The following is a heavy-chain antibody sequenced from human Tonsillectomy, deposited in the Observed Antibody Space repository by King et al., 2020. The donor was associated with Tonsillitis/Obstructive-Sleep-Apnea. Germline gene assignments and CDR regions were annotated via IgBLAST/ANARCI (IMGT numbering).Heavy chain of an antibody. Sequence: VPLQESGPGLVKPSETLSLTCTVSGGSVRSDAYFWSWIRQPPGKGLEWIGYIFYTGTTTYNPSLESRVTISLDTSKNQFSLNLSSVTASDTAVYYCARVALFKTNYSYYYMAVWGKGTTVTVSS. V-gene: IGHV4-61*08. CDR3: ARVALFKTNYSYYYMAV. J-gene: IGHJ6*03. CDR2: IFYTGTT. D-gene: IGHD3-3*01. CDR1: GGSVRSDAYF.